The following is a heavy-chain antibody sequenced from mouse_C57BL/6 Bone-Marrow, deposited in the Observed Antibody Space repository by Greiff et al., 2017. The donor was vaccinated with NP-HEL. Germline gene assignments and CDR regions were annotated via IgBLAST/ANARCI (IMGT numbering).Heavy chain of an antibody. V-gene: IGHV1-69*01. J-gene: IGHJ4*01. CDR3: AREGDYYGSSLYAMDY. D-gene: IGHD1-1*01. CDR1: GYTFTSYW. Sequence: QVQLQQSGAELVMPGASVKLSCTASGYTFTSYWMHWVKQRPGQGLEWIGEIDPSDRYTNYNQKFKGKSTLTVDKSSSTAYMQLSSLTSEDSAVYYCAREGDYYGSSLYAMDYWGQGTSVTVSS. CDR2: IDPSDRYT.